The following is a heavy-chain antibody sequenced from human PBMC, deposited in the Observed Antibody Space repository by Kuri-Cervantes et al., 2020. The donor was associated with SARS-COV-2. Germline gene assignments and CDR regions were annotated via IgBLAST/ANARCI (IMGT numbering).Heavy chain of an antibody. CDR2: IYYSGST. CDR3: ASLSYCSSTSCYSSIEYFQH. V-gene: IGHV4-59*11. D-gene: IGHD2-2*01. Sequence: GSLRLSCTVSGGSISSHYWSWIRQPPGKGLEWIGYIYYSGSTNYNPSLKSRVTISVDTSKNQFSLKLSSVTAADTAVYYCASLSYCSSTSCYSSIEYFQHWGQGTLVTVSS. J-gene: IGHJ1*01. CDR1: GGSISSHY.